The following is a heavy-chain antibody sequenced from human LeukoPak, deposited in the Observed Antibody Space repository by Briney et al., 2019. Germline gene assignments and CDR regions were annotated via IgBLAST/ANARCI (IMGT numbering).Heavy chain of an antibody. CDR1: GFTFDDYG. CDR3: ARDADTAMDLDWYFDL. Sequence: PGGSLRLSCAAPGFTFDDYGMSWVRQAPGKGLEWVSGINWNGGSTGYADSVKGRFTISRNNAKNSLYLQMNSLRAEDTALYYCARDADTAMDLDWYFDLWGRGTLVTVSS. D-gene: IGHD5-18*01. J-gene: IGHJ2*01. CDR2: INWNGGST. V-gene: IGHV3-20*04.